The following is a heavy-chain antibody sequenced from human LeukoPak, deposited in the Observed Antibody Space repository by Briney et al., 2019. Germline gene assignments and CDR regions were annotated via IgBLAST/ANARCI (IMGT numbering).Heavy chain of an antibody. CDR2: IYPGDSDT. CDR1: GYTFTNYW. V-gene: IGHV5-51*01. J-gene: IGHJ4*02. CDR3: AIRATAEYFGY. Sequence: KPGESLKTSCQGSGYTFTNYWIAWVRQMPGKGLEWMGIIYPGDSDTRYSPSFQGRVTISADKSTSTAYLQWNSLTASDTAIYYCAIRATAEYFGYWGQGTLVAVSS.